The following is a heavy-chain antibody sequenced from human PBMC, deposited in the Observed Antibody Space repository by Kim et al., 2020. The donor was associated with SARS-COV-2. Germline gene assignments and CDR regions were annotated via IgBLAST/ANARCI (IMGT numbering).Heavy chain of an antibody. CDR1: GFTFSSYA. CDR2: ISSNGGST. V-gene: IGHV3-64*01. CDR3: ARVLISLTGGWYFDL. J-gene: IGHJ2*01. Sequence: GGSLRLSCAASGFTFSSYAMHWVRQAPGKGLEYVSAISSNGGSTYYANSVKGRFTISRDNSKNTLYLQMGSLRAEDMAVYYCARVLISLTGGWYFDLWGRGTLVTVSS. D-gene: IGHD7-27*01.